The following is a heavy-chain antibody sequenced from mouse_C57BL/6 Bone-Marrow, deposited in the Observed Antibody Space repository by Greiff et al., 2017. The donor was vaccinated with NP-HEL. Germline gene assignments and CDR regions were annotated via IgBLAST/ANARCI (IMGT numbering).Heavy chain of an antibody. D-gene: IGHD2-4*01. CDR1: GYTFTSYW. CDR2: IDPSDSYT. CDR3: ARGLRN. V-gene: IGHV1-59*01. J-gene: IGHJ2*01. Sequence: QVQLQQPGAELVRPGTSVKLSCKASGYTFTSYWMHWVKQRPGQGLKWIGVIDPSDSYTNYNQKFKGKATLTVDTSSSTAYMQLSSLTSEDSAVYYCARGLRNWGQGTTLTVSS.